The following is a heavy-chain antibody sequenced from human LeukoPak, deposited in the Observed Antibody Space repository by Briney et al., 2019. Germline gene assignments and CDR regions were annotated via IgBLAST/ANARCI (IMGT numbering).Heavy chain of an antibody. CDR1: VCTFSSYA. D-gene: IGHD3-16*01. CDR3: ARSLGGTTPDY. Sequence: GASVKVSCKASVCTFSSYAISWVRQAPGQGLEWMGRIIPILGITNYAQKFQGRVTITAGKSTSTAYMELSSLRSEDTAVYYCARSLGGTTPDYWGQGTLVTVSS. J-gene: IGHJ4*02. CDR2: IIPILGIT. V-gene: IGHV1-69*04.